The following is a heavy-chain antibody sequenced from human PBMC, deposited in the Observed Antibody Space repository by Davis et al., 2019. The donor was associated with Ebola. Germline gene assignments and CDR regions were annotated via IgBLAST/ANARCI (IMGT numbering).Heavy chain of an antibody. V-gene: IGHV3-30-3*01. CDR1: GFTFSSYA. Sequence: PGGSLRLSCAASGFTFSSYAMHWVRQAPGKGLEWVAVISYDGSNKYYADSVKGRFTISRDNSKNTLYLQMNSLRAEDTAVYYCARDDHLGVGYYYYYYGMDVWGQGTTVTVSS. D-gene: IGHD3-16*01. J-gene: IGHJ6*02. CDR2: ISYDGSNK. CDR3: ARDDHLGVGYYYYYYGMDV.